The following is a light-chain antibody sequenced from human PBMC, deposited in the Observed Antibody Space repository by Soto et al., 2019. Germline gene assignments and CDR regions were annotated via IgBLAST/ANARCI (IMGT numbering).Light chain of an antibody. CDR2: GVS. CDR3: QQYGNAPLT. CDR1: QSLSNNY. J-gene: IGKJ4*01. Sequence: EIVLTQSPGILSLSPGERATLSCRASQSLSNNYLAWYQQKPGQAPRLLIYGVSSRATGIPDRFSGSGSGTDFTHTISRLEPEDFAVYYCQQYGNAPLTFGGGTKVEIK. V-gene: IGKV3-20*01.